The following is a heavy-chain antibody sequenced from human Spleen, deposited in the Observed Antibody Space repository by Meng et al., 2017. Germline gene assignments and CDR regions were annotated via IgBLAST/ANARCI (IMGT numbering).Heavy chain of an antibody. CDR3: ARDPCSGAWFGSPCLYGLDI. V-gene: IGHV5-51*01. CDR1: GYSFTSYW. Sequence: KVSCKGSGYSFTSYWIGWVRQMPGKGLEWMGIIYPGDSDTRYSPSFQGQVTISADKSISTAYLQWSSLKASDTAMYYCARDPCSGAWFGSPCLYGLDIWGQGTTVTVSS. CDR2: IYPGDSDT. J-gene: IGHJ6*02. D-gene: IGHD2-15*01.